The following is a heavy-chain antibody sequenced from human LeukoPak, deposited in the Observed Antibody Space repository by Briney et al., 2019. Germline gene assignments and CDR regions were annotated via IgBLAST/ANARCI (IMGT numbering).Heavy chain of an antibody. V-gene: IGHV3-23*01. CDR1: GFALTNFA. J-gene: IGHJ4*02. CDR3: AKQAAGTGQWYSLRFDH. Sequence: GGSLRLSCATSGFALTNFAMTWVRQAPGKGLEWVSVISASGGGRYYADSVKGRFTISRDNSKDTLYLQMDSLRADDSAVYFCAKQAAGTGQWYSLRFDHWGQGTLVTVSA. CDR2: ISASGGGR. D-gene: IGHD1-26*01.